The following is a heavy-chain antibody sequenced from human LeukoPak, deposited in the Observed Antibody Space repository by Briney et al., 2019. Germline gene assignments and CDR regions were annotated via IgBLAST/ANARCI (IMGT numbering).Heavy chain of an antibody. Sequence: GESLKISCQASGYSFTSSWIGWARQMPGKGLEWMAIINPGDSDTRYSPSFQGQVTITADKSISTVYLQWGSLKASDTAMYYCARQPGAGWFDPWGQGTLVTVSS. CDR3: ARQPGAGWFDP. D-gene: IGHD3-10*01. J-gene: IGHJ5*02. CDR1: GYSFTSSW. V-gene: IGHV5-51*01. CDR2: INPGDSDT.